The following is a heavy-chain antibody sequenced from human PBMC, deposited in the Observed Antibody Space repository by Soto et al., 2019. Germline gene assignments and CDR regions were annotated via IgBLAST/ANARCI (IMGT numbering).Heavy chain of an antibody. J-gene: IGHJ6*02. Sequence: QVQLVQSGTEVKRPGSSVKVSCKASGDSFSTYAISWVRQAPGQGLEWMGGIIPIFGTVNYAEKFQGRDTITADKSTSTAYMELSSLRSEDTAVYYWARSLCTNGVCYYYYYGMDGWGQGTTVTVSS. CDR3: ARSLCTNGVCYYYYYGMDG. CDR2: IIPIFGTV. V-gene: IGHV1-69*14. CDR1: GDSFSTYA. D-gene: IGHD2-8*01.